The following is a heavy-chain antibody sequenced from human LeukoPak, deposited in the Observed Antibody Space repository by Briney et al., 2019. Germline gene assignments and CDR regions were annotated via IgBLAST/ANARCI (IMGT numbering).Heavy chain of an antibody. V-gene: IGHV4-59*01. D-gene: IGHD3-22*01. Sequence: SETLSLTCTVSGGSISSYYWSWIRQPPGKGLEGIGYIYYSGSTNYNPSLKSRVTISVDTSKNQFSLKLSSVTPADTAVYYCARQRDYYDSSGYYSRIFDYWGQGTLVTVSS. J-gene: IGHJ4*02. CDR2: IYYSGST. CDR1: GGSISSYY. CDR3: ARQRDYYDSSGYYSRIFDY.